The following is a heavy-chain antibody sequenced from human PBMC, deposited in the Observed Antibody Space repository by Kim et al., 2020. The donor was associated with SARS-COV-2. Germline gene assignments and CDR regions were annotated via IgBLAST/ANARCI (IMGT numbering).Heavy chain of an antibody. CDR3: AKDVAARPNWFDP. V-gene: IGHV3-23*01. J-gene: IGHJ5*02. Sequence: GWSLRLSCAASGFIFSDYAMTWVRQAPGKGLEWVSSITSGGASTYYGDSVKGRFTISRDNSQSTLYLQMSSLRADDTAIYYCAKDVAARPNWFDPWGQGT. CDR1: GFIFSDYA. CDR2: ITSGGAST. D-gene: IGHD6-6*01.